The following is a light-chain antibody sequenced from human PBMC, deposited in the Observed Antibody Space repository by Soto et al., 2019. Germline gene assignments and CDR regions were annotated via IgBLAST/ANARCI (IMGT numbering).Light chain of an antibody. CDR3: QSYDSSLSGWV. CDR1: SSNIGAGYD. CDR2: GNS. V-gene: IGLV1-40*01. Sequence: QSVLTKPPSVSGAPGQRVTISCTGSSSNIGAGYDVHWYQQLPGTAPKLLIYGNSNRPSGVPDRFSGSKSGTSASLAITGLXXXXXXXXXCQSYDSSLSGWVFGGGTKLTVL. J-gene: IGLJ3*02.